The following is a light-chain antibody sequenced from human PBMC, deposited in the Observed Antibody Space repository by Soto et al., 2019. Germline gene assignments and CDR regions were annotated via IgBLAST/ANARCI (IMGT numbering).Light chain of an antibody. V-gene: IGLV2-14*03. Sequence: QSALTQPDSVSGSPGESITISCTGTNSDIGGYNYVSWYQQYPGKAPKLVIYDVNNRPSGVSNRFSGSKSGYTAPLTISGLQAEDDAHYYCSSYRSYRTLYVFGTGTKLTVL. CDR2: DVN. CDR1: NSDIGGYNY. J-gene: IGLJ1*01. CDR3: SSYRSYRTLYV.